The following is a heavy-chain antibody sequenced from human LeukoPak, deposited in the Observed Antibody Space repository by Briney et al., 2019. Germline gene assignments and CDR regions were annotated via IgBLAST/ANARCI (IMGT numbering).Heavy chain of an antibody. V-gene: IGHV1-2*02. D-gene: IGHD2-2*01. CDR1: GYTLTGYY. CDR2: INPNSGGT. Sequence: ASVKVSCKASGYTLTGYYMHWVRQAPGQGLEWMGWINPNSGGTNYAQKFQGRVTMTRDTSISTAYMELSRLRSDDTAVYYCASEGYCSSTSCHNFDYWGQGTLVTVSS. CDR3: ASEGYCSSTSCHNFDY. J-gene: IGHJ4*02.